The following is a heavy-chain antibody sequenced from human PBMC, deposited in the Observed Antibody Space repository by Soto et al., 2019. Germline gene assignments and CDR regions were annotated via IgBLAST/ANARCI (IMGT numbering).Heavy chain of an antibody. CDR3: ARDRTFNFYYGMDV. J-gene: IGHJ6*02. CDR1: GFTFKDFA. V-gene: IGHV3-23*01. Sequence: GGSLRLSCAASGFTFKDFAMSWVRLAPGRGLEWVSGISGSGVSTYYAASVKGRYTISRDNSKITVYLQMNSLRDEDTAIYYCARDRTFNFYYGMDVWGQGTTVTVSS. CDR2: ISGSGVST.